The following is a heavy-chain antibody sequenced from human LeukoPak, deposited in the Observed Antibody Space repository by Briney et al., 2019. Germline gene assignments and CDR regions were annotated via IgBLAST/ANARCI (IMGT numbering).Heavy chain of an antibody. CDR1: GGTFSEYY. V-gene: IGHV4-34*08. D-gene: IGHD3-10*01. J-gene: IGHJ4*02. Sequence: SETLSLTCAVYGGTFSEYYWMWVRQSPGKGLEWIREINHSGGSNYNPSLKSRVTISVDTSRNQFSLKLTSVTAADTAVYYCVMGHWEAKGTYWGQGTLVTISS. CDR2: INHSGGS. CDR3: VMGHWEAKGTY.